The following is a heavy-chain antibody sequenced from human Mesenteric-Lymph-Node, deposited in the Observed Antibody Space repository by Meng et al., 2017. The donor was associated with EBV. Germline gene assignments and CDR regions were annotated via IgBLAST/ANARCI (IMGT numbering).Heavy chain of an antibody. D-gene: IGHD3-10*01. V-gene: IGHV4-61*01. CDR3: ARENPARGNWFDP. Sequence: QLQVSGPGRSAPSEALSPTSTSSGVSVSSTSYYWSWIRQPPGKRLEWNGNVYYSGSTNYNPSLKSRVTISVDTSKNQFSLNLYSVTAADTAVYYCARENPARGNWFDPWGQGALVTVSS. J-gene: IGHJ5*02. CDR2: VYYSGST. CDR1: GVSVSSTSYY.